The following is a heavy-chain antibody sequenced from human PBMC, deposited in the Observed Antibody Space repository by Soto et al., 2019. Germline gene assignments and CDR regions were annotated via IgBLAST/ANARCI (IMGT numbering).Heavy chain of an antibody. CDR3: AATFVPGY. J-gene: IGHJ4*02. V-gene: IGHV1-8*02. Sequence: ASVKVSCKASGGTFSSYAISWVRQATGQGLEWMGWMNPNTGYTANAQKFQDRVTMTRNISISTVYMELSSLSSEDTAVYYCAATFVPGYWGQGTLVTVSS. D-gene: IGHD3-16*02. CDR2: MNPNTGYT. CDR1: GGTFSSYA.